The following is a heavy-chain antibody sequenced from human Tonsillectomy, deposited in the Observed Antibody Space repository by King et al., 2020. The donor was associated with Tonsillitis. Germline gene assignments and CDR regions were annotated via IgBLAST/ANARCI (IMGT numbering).Heavy chain of an antibody. Sequence: VQLQESGPGLVKPSQTLSLTCTVSGASIISASYYWSWIRQPAGKGLEWIGRIYTSGSTNYNPSLESRVTMSTDTSRNQFSLKLSSVTAADTAVYYCARGGDLSTGGSLFDPWGQGTLVTVSS. V-gene: IGHV4-61*02. CDR2: IYTSGST. CDR1: GASIISASYY. J-gene: IGHJ5*02. D-gene: IGHD3-9*01. CDR3: ARGGDLSTGGSLFDP.